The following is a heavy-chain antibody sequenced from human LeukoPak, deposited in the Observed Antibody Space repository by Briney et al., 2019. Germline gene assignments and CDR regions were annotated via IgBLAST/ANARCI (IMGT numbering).Heavy chain of an antibody. Sequence: SETLSLTCSVSGGSISSYYWSWIRQPPGKGLEWIGYIYYSGSTNYNPSLKSRVTISVDTSKNQFSLKLSSVTAADTAVYYCARRGSDWGQFDHWGQGTLVTVSS. CDR2: IYYSGST. V-gene: IGHV4-59*08. CDR1: GGSISSYY. J-gene: IGHJ4*02. D-gene: IGHD6-19*01. CDR3: ARRGSDWGQFDH.